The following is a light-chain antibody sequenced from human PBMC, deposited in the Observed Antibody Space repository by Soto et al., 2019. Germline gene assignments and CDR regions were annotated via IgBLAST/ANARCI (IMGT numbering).Light chain of an antibody. CDR1: SSDVGSYNL. J-gene: IGLJ2*01. Sequence: QSALTQPASVSGSPGQSITISCTGTSSDVGSYNLVSWYQQHPGKAPKLMIYEVIKRPSGVSNRFSGSKSGNTASLTISGVQAEDEADYYCCSYAGSSTFVFGRGTKLIVL. V-gene: IGLV2-23*02. CDR2: EVI. CDR3: CSYAGSSTFV.